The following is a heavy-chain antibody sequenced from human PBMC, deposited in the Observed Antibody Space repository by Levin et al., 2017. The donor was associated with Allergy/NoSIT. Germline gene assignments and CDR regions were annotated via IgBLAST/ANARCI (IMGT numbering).Heavy chain of an antibody. V-gene: IGHV4-34*01. CDR2: INHSGST. J-gene: IGHJ4*02. D-gene: IGHD2-15*01. CDR1: GGSFSGYY. Sequence: SETLSLTCAVYGGSFSGYYWSWIRQPPGKGLEWIGEINHSGSTNYNPSLKSRVTISVDTSKNQFSLKLSSVTAADTAVYYCASRRYCSGGSCPLNWGQGTLVTVSS. CDR3: ASRRYCSGGSCPLN.